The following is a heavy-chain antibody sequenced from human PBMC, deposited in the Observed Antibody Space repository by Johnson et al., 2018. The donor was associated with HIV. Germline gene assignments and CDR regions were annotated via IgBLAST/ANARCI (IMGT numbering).Heavy chain of an antibody. V-gene: IGHV3-33*06. CDR1: GFTFSSYG. J-gene: IGHJ3*02. Sequence: VQVVESGGGVVQPGRSLRLSCAASGFTFSSYGMHWVRQAPGKGLEWVAVIWYDGSNKYYADSVKGRFTISRDNSKNTLYLQMNSLRAEDTAVYYCANGRLAAHDAFDIWGQGTMVTVSS. CDR2: IWYDGSNK. D-gene: IGHD1-26*01. CDR3: ANGRLAAHDAFDI.